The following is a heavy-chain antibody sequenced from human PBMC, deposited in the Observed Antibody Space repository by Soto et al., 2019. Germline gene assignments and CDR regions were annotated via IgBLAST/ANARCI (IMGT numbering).Heavy chain of an antibody. D-gene: IGHD1-1*01. CDR1: GDTFSSFA. CDR3: ARDKDREQLGGNYDYALDG. CDR2: IIPIFRTP. J-gene: IGHJ6*02. V-gene: IGHV1-69*12. Sequence: QVHLVQSGAEVKKPGSSVKVSCKASGDTFSSFAISWVRQAPGQGLEWMGGIIPIFRTPKYGQKFQGRVTITADEPTSTAYMELSSLRSEDTAVYYCARDKDREQLGGNYDYALDGWGQGTTVIVSS.